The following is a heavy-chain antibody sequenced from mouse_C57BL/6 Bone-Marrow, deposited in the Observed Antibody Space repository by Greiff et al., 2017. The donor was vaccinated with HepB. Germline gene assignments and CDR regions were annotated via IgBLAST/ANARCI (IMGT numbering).Heavy chain of an antibody. Sequence: VQLQQSGAELARPGASVKLSCKASGYTFTSYGISWVKQRTGQGLEWIGEIYPRSGNTYYNEKFKGKATLTADKSSSTAYMELRSLTSEDSAVYFCARENGRGFAYWGQGTLVTVSA. J-gene: IGHJ3*01. CDR2: IYPRSGNT. CDR3: ARENGRGFAY. CDR1: GYTFTSYG. D-gene: IGHD1-1*01. V-gene: IGHV1-81*01.